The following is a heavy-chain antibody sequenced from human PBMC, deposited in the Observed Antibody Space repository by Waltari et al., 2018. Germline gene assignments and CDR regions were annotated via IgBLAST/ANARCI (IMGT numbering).Heavy chain of an antibody. J-gene: IGHJ6*02. Sequence: QVQLVESGGGVVQPGRSLRLSCAASGFTFSSYGMHWVRQAPGKGLEWVAVIWYDGSNKYYADCGKGRFTSSRDNSKNTLYLQMNSLRAEDTAVYYCARDRPRYYDFWSGYYNDGMDVWGQGTTVTVSS. V-gene: IGHV3-33*01. D-gene: IGHD3-3*01. CDR1: GFTFSSYG. CDR3: ARDRPRYYDFWSGYYNDGMDV. CDR2: IWYDGSNK.